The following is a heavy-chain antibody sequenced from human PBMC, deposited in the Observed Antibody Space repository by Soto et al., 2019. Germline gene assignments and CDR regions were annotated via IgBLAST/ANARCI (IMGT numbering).Heavy chain of an antibody. CDR2: ISYDGSNK. CDR3: AKDRHGGYDYVWGSYGGMDV. CDR1: GFTFSSYG. Sequence: GGSLRLSCAASGFTFSSYGMHWVRQAPGKGLEWVAVISYDGSNKYYADSVKGRFTISRDNSKNTLYLQMNSLRAEDTAVYYCAKDRHGGYDYVWGSYGGMDVWGQGTTVTAP. V-gene: IGHV3-30*18. D-gene: IGHD3-16*01. J-gene: IGHJ6*02.